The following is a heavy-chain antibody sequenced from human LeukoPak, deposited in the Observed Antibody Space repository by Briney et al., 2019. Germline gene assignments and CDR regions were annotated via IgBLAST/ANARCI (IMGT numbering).Heavy chain of an antibody. V-gene: IGHV4-61*02. CDR1: GGSISSGDYY. CDR2: IYTTGST. J-gene: IGHJ4*02. CDR3: ARSITMVRGVYDY. Sequence: PSQTLSLTCTVSGGSISSGDYYWSCLRQPAGKGLEWIGRIYTTGSTNYNPSLKSRVTISVDTSKNQFSLKLSSVTAADTAVYYWARSITMVRGVYDYWGQGTLVTVSS. D-gene: IGHD3-10*01.